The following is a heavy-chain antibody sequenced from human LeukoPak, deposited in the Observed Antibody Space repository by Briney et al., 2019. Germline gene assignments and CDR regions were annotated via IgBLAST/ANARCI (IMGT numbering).Heavy chain of an antibody. CDR3: AKSAATHYYYYGMDV. J-gene: IGHJ6*02. Sequence: PGGSLRLSCAASGXTFSSYGMHWVRQAPGKGLEWVAVISYDGSNKYYADSVKGRFTISRDNSKNTLYLQMNSLRAEDTAVYYCAKSAATHYYYYGMDVWGQGTTVTVSS. D-gene: IGHD2-15*01. V-gene: IGHV3-30*18. CDR2: ISYDGSNK. CDR1: GXTFSSYG.